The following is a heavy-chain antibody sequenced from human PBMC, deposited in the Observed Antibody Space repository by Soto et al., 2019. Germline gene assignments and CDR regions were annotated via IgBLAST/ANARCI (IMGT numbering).Heavy chain of an antibody. V-gene: IGHV3-53*01. Sequence: PGGSLRLSCAASGFTVSSNYMSWVRQAPGKGLEWVSVIYSGGSTYYADSVKGRFTISRGNSKNTLYLQMNSLRAEDTAVYYCARGQDYGDYSYAFDIWGQGTMVTVSS. J-gene: IGHJ3*02. CDR1: GFTVSSNY. CDR3: ARGQDYGDYSYAFDI. D-gene: IGHD4-17*01. CDR2: IYSGGST.